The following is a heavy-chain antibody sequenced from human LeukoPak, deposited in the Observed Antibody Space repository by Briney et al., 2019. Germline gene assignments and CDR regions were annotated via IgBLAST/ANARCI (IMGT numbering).Heavy chain of an antibody. CDR1: GGTFSSYA. CDR3: ARVYDVDHTEGGWFDP. Sequence: WASVKVSCKASGGTFSSYAISWVRQAPGQGLEWMGGIIPIFGTANYAQKFQGRVTITAGESTSTAYMELSSLRSEDTAVYYCARVYDVDHTEGGWFDPWGQGTLVTVSS. J-gene: IGHJ5*02. V-gene: IGHV1-69*13. CDR2: IIPIFGTA. D-gene: IGHD3-16*01.